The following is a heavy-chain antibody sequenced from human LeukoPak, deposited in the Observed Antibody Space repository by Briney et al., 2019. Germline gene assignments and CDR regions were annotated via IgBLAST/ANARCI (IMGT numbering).Heavy chain of an antibody. CDR3: ARDCSQTIAAADN. D-gene: IGHD6-13*01. Sequence: GGSLRLSCAASGFTFSSYWMSWVRQAPGKGLEWVANIKQDGSENYYVDSVKGRFTISRDNAKNSLYLQMNSLRAEDTAVYYCARDCSQTIAAADNWGQGTLVTVSS. V-gene: IGHV3-7*01. J-gene: IGHJ4*02. CDR2: IKQDGSEN. CDR1: GFTFSSYW.